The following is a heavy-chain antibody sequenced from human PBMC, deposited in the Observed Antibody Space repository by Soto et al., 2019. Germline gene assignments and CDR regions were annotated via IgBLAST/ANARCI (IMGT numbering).Heavy chain of an antibody. V-gene: IGHV1-18*01. J-gene: IGHJ5*02. Sequence: QVQLVQSGGEVKKPGASVKVSCKASGYTFTTYGITWVRQAPGQGLEYLGWISTYNGNTDFAQRVQNRLTLTTDTSTSTAYMELRSLRPDDTAMYYCARAKVLITPNWFDPWGQGTLVTVSS. CDR2: ISTYNGNT. D-gene: IGHD3-22*01. CDR1: GYTFTTYG. CDR3: ARAKVLITPNWFDP.